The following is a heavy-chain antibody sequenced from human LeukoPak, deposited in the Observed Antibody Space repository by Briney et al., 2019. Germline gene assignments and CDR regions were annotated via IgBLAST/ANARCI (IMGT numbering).Heavy chain of an antibody. CDR1: GGSISSGGYS. V-gene: IGHV4-31*11. CDR2: IYYSGST. CDR3: ARVSTVPAASYPFDY. D-gene: IGHD2-2*01. Sequence: SQTLSLTCAVSGGSISSGGYSWSWTRQPPGKGLEWIGYIYYSGSTYYNPSLKSRVTISVDTSKNQFSLELSSVTAADTAVYYCARVSTVPAASYPFDYWGQGTLVTVSS. J-gene: IGHJ4*02.